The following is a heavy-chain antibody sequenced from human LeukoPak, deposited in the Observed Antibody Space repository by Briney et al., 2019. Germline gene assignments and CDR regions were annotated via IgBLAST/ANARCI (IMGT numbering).Heavy chain of an antibody. J-gene: IGHJ5*02. Sequence: SETLSPTCTVSGGSISSYYLIWIRQPPGKGLDWIGYIYYSGSTKYNPSLKSRVTISVDTSKNQFSLKLTSVTAADTAVYYCARTQYSSPLLWFDPWGQGPLVTVSS. CDR2: IYYSGST. CDR3: ARTQYSSPLLWFDP. CDR1: GGSISSYY. V-gene: IGHV4-59*01. D-gene: IGHD6-6*01.